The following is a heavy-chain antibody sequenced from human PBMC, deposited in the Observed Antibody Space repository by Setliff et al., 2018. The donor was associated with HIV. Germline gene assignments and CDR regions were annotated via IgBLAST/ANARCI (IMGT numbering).Heavy chain of an antibody. CDR3: AKVFAFGVDGFDI. Sequence: GGSLRLSCAAFGFTFSRDWMHWVRQAPGKGLVWVSRINTDGSSATYADSVKGRFTNSKDNSQNALYLQMNSLTDEDTAVYYCAKVFAFGVDGFDIWGQGTMVTV. CDR2: INTDGSSA. J-gene: IGHJ3*02. V-gene: IGHV3-74*03. CDR1: GFTFSRDW. D-gene: IGHD3-10*01.